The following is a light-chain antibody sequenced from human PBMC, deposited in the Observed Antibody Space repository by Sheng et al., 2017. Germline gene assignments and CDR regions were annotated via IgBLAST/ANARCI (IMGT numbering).Light chain of an antibody. Sequence: DIQMTQSPSSLSASVGDRVTISCRASQGIRNYLAWYQQKPGKAPKLLIYAASTLQSGVPSRFSGSGSGTDFTLTISRLQPEDIATYYCQKYNSAPSTFGPGTKVDLK. CDR2: AAS. CDR1: QGIRNY. V-gene: IGKV1-27*01. J-gene: IGKJ3*01. CDR3: QKYNSAPST.